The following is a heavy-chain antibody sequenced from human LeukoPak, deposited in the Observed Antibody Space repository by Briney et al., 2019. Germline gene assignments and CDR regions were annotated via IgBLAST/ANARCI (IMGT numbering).Heavy chain of an antibody. CDR1: GYTFTSYA. D-gene: IGHD3-22*01. CDR3: ARGWLRVNYYDSSGYSIGVGY. J-gene: IGHJ4*02. Sequence: GASVKVSCKASGYTFTSYAMNWVRQAPGQGLEWMGWINTNTGNPTYAQGFTGRFVFSLDTSVSTAYLQISSLKAEDTAVYYCARGWLRVNYYDSSGYSIGVGYWGQGTLVTVSS. V-gene: IGHV7-4-1*02. CDR2: INTNTGNP.